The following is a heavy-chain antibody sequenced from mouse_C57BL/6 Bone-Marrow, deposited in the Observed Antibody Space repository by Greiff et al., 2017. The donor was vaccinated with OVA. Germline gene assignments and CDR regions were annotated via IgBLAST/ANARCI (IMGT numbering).Heavy chain of an antibody. CDR3: ARGSSGYDYYAMDY. Sequence: VKLMESGAELVRPGTSVKMSCKASGYTFTNYWIGWAKQRPGHGLEWIGDIYPGGGYTNYNEKFKGKATLTADKSSSTAYMQFSSLTSEDSAIYYCARGSSGYDYYAMDYWGQGTSVTVSS. CDR1: GYTFTNYW. V-gene: IGHV1-63*01. J-gene: IGHJ4*01. CDR2: IYPGGGYT. D-gene: IGHD3-2*02.